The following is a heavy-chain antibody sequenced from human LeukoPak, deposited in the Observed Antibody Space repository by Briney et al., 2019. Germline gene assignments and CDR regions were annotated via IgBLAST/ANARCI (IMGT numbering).Heavy chain of an antibody. J-gene: IGHJ4*02. CDR3: ARDHNYAFDN. Sequence: GGSLRLSCAASGFTVSSNYMSWVRQAPGKGLEWVSVIYSGGSTYYADSVKGRFTISRDNSKNTLYLQMNSLRVEDTAVYFCARDHNYAFDNWGQGILVIVSS. V-gene: IGHV3-66*01. CDR1: GFTVSSNY. CDR2: IYSGGST. D-gene: IGHD1-1*01.